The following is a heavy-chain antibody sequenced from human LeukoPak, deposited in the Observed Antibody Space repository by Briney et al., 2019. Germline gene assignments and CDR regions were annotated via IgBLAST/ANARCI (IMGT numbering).Heavy chain of an antibody. V-gene: IGHV1-69*04. CDR1: GGTFSSYA. CDR3: ARGRGNSYYFDY. D-gene: IGHD4-4*01. J-gene: IGHJ4*02. CDR2: IIPILGIA. Sequence: ASVKVSCKASGGTFSSYAISWVRQAPGQGLEWMGRIIPILGIANYAQKFQGRVTITADKSTSTAYMGLSSLRSEDTAVYYCARGRGNSYYFDYWGQGTLVTVSS.